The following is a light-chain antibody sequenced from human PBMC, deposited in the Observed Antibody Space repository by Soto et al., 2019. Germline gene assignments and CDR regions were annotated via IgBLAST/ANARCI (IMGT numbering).Light chain of an antibody. CDR2: DAS. CDR3: QQHWT. Sequence: EIVLTQSPATLSLSPGERATLSCRASQSVSSYLAWYQQKPGQAPRLLIYDASNRATGIPARFSGSGSGTDFNLTISSLEPEDFAVYYCQQHWTFGQGTKVDIQ. J-gene: IGKJ1*01. V-gene: IGKV3-11*01. CDR1: QSVSSY.